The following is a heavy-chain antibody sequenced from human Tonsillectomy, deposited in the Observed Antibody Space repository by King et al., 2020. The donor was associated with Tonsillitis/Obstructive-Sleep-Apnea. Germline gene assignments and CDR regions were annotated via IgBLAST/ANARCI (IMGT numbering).Heavy chain of an antibody. CDR2: ITSGSSYI. V-gene: IGHV3-21*01. CDR3: ARSRITTFAGFPDDN. J-gene: IGHJ4*02. CDR1: GFIFSDFS. D-gene: IGHD3-3*01. Sequence: EVQLVESGGGLVKPGGSLRLSCAASGFIFSDFSMTWVRQTPGKGLEWVSSITSGSSYIYYSDSVRGRFTISRANAKNSLFLQMNSLRAEDTAVYYCARSRITTFAGFPDDNWGQGTLVTVSS.